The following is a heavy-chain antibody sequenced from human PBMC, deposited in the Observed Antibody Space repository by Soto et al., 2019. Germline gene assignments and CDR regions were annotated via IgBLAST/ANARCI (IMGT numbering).Heavy chain of an antibody. V-gene: IGHV4-30-2*01. CDR3: ASSLDGYYYDSSGRAYDDFDI. D-gene: IGHD3-22*01. CDR1: AAYS. CDR2: IYHSGST. Sequence: AAYSYAGFCLQKRKTLAWIGYIYHSGSTYYNPSLKSRVTISLDRSKNQLSLKLSSVTAADTAVYYCASSLDGYYYDSSGRAYDDFDIWGQGEMLT. J-gene: IGHJ3*02.